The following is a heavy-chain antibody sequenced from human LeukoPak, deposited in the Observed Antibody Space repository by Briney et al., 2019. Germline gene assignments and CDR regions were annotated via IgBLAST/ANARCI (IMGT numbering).Heavy chain of an antibody. V-gene: IGHV4-38-2*02. CDR3: ASMVSSSYAYYYMDV. Sequence: SETLSLTCTVSGYSISNGYYWGWIRQPPGKGLEWIGSIYHSGSTYYNPSLKSRVTISVDTSKNQFSLKLSSVTAADTAVYYCASMVSSSYAYYYMDVWGKGTTVTISS. CDR2: IYHSGST. CDR1: GYSISNGYY. D-gene: IGHD5-18*01. J-gene: IGHJ6*03.